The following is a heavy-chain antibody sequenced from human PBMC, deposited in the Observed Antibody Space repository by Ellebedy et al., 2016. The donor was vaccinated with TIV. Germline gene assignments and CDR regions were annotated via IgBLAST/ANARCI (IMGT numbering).Heavy chain of an antibody. CDR3: ARDPDAFGDQYFDL. CDR2: ISYHGSDK. CDR1: GFTFSTYA. J-gene: IGHJ5*01. D-gene: IGHD3-10*01. V-gene: IGHV3-30*04. Sequence: PGGSLRLSCAASGFTFSTYAMSWVRQAPGKGLEWVSLISYHGSDKYYADSVKGRFTISRDNSKNTLDLQMNNLRTEDTAVYYCARDPDAFGDQYFDLWGQGTLVIVPS.